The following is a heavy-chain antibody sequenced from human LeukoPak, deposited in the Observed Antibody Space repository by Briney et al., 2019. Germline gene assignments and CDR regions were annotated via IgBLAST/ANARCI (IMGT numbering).Heavy chain of an antibody. Sequence: GGSLRLSRAASGFSFSSYGMKWVRQAPGKGLEWVSYIRSSDGTTYYADSVKGRFTISRDNAKNSLYLQMDGLRAEDTAVYYCAKRADSCSHSSDYWGQGTLVTVSS. D-gene: IGHD2-15*01. V-gene: IGHV3-48*04. CDR1: GFSFSSYG. J-gene: IGHJ4*02. CDR2: IRSSDGTT. CDR3: AKRADSCSHSSDY.